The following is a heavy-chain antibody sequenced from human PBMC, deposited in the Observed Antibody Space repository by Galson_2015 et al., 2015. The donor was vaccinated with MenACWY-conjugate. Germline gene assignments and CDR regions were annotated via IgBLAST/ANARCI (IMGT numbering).Heavy chain of an antibody. J-gene: IGHJ4*02. CDR2: ISGSGGRT. V-gene: IGHV3-23*01. CDR3: AKDLLAYAGTIDY. Sequence: SLRLSCAASGFTFSSYAMSWVRQAPGKGLEWVSAISGSGGRTYYADSVKGRFTISRDNSKNTLYLQMNSLRAEDTAVYYCAKDLLAYAGTIDYWGQGTLVTVSS. CDR1: GFTFSSYA. D-gene: IGHD1-7*01.